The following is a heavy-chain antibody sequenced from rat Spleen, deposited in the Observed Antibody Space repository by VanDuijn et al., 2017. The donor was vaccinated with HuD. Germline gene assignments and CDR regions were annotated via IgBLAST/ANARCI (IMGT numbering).Heavy chain of an antibody. CDR3: TRDSSYIYPYYFDY. V-gene: IGHV5-25*01. J-gene: IGHJ2*01. CDR1: GLSFSNYD. Sequence: EVQLVESGGGLVQPGRSMKLSCAASGLSFSNYDMAWVRQAPTKGLEWVAAIVDDGSNTFYRDSVKGRFTISRDNAKSTLYLQMNSLRSEDTATYYCTRDSSYIYPYYFDYWGQGVMVTVSS. CDR2: IVDDGSNT. D-gene: IGHD1-2*01.